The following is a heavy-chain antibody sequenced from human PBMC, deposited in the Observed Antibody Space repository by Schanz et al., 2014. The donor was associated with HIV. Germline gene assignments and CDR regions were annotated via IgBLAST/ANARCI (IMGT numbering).Heavy chain of an antibody. CDR1: GYTFKSFG. V-gene: IGHV1-18*01. Sequence: QVQLVQSGAEVKRPGASVKVSCKASGYTFKSFGVTWVRQAPGQGPEGRGGISPYNGYTDYAQKLQGRVTLTTDTSTTTAYMDLRSLRSDDTAVYHCARRESDGALDVWGPGTTVIVSS. CDR2: ISPYNGYT. CDR3: ARRESDGALDV. D-gene: IGHD2-21*02. J-gene: IGHJ6*02.